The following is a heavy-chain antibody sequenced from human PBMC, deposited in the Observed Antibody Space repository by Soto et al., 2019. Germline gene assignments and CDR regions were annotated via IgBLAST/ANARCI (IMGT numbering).Heavy chain of an antibody. J-gene: IGHJ4*02. D-gene: IGHD1-26*01. V-gene: IGHV3-23*01. CDR1: GFTFSSYA. CDR3: DPSALVY. Sequence: EVQLLESGGGLVQPGGSLRLSCAASGFTFSSYAMSWVRQAPGKGLEWVSTIVGSGGSTYYADSVKGRFTISRDNSKNTLDLQMNSLRAEVTAIYYCDPSALVYWGQGTLVAVCS. CDR2: IVGSGGST.